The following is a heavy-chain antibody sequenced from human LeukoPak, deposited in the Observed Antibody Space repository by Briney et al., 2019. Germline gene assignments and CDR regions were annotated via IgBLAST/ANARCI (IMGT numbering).Heavy chain of an antibody. V-gene: IGHV4-59*01. CDR3: AYYGDYGEDAFDI. J-gene: IGHJ3*02. D-gene: IGHD4-17*01. CDR1: AGSISSYY. Sequence: SEALSLTCTVSAGSISSYYWSWIRQPPGKGLEWIGYIYYSGSTNYNPSLKSRVTISVDTSKNQFSLKLSSVTAADTAVYYCAYYGDYGEDAFDIWGQGTMVTVSS. CDR2: IYYSGST.